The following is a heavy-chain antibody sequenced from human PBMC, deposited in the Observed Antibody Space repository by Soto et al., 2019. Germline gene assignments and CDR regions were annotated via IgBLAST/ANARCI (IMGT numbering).Heavy chain of an antibody. J-gene: IGHJ4*02. V-gene: IGHV4-39*01. Sequence: SETLSLTCTVSGGSISSSSYYWGWIRQPPGKGLEWIGSIYYSGSTYYNPSLKSRVTISVDTSKNQFSLKLSSVTAADTAVYYCARQENDSSGYFDDWGQGTLVTVSS. D-gene: IGHD3-22*01. CDR3: ARQENDSSGYFDD. CDR1: GGSISSSSYY. CDR2: IYYSGST.